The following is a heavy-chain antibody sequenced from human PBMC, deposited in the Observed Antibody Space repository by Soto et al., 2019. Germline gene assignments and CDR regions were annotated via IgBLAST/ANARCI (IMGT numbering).Heavy chain of an antibody. V-gene: IGHV4-59*01. CDR2: IYYSGST. CDR3: ARGGGYSSNVKYYYYYVDV. Sequence: SETLSLTCTVSGGSISSYYWSWIRQPPGKGLEWIGYIYYSGSTNYNPSLKSRVTISVDTSKNQFSLKLSSVTAADTAVYYCARGGGYSSNVKYYYYYVDVWGKGTTVTVSS. D-gene: IGHD6-13*01. CDR1: GGSISSYY. J-gene: IGHJ6*03.